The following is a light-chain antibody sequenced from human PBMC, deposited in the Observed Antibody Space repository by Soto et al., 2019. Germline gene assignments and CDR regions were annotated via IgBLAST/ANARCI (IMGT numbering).Light chain of an antibody. Sequence: EIVMTQSPATLSVSPGERVTLSCRARQSVSSNLAWYQQKPGQAPRLLIYGASTRATGIPARFSGSGSGTEFTLTISSLQSEDFAVYYCQQYNNWITFGQGTRLEI. V-gene: IGKV3-15*01. CDR1: QSVSSN. J-gene: IGKJ5*01. CDR2: GAS. CDR3: QQYNNWIT.